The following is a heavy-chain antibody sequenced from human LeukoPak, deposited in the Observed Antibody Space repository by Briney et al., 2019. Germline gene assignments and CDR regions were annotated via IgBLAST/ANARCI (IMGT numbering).Heavy chain of an antibody. CDR2: IYSGGNT. CDR3: ANRMTF. Sequence: GGSLRLSCAASGVTISSDYMSWVRQAPGKGLEWVSLIYSGGNTYYADSVKGRFTISRHNSRNTLYLQMDSLRTEDTAIYYCANRMTFGGQGTLVTVSS. CDR1: GVTISSDY. D-gene: IGHD2/OR15-2a*01. J-gene: IGHJ4*02. V-gene: IGHV3-53*04.